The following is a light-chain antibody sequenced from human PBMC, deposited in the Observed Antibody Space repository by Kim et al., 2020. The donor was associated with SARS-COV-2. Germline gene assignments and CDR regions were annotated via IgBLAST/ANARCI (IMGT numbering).Light chain of an antibody. Sequence: YNYISWYQQFPGKAPNLLIYGVTERPSGVSHRFTGSKSGDTASLTISGLESEDEADYYCSSYTSGGQVTFGGGTQLTVL. V-gene: IGLV2-14*03. CDR1: YNY. CDR3: SSYTSGGQVT. J-gene: IGLJ2*01. CDR2: GVT.